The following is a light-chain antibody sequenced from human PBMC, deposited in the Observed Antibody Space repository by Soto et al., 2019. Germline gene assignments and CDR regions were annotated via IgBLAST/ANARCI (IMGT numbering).Light chain of an antibody. CDR1: ISDVGAYNY. Sequence: QSVLAQPACVSGSRGQSITIACTGTISDVGAYNYVSWYQQHPGKAPKLIIYEVSNRPSGVSNHFSGSKSGNTASLTISGLQAEDEADYYCSSYTSSSTYVFGAGTKVT. J-gene: IGLJ1*01. CDR2: EVS. CDR3: SSYTSSSTYV. V-gene: IGLV2-14*01.